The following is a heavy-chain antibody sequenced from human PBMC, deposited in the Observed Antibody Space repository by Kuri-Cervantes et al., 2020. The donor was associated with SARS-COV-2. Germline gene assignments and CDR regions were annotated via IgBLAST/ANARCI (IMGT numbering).Heavy chain of an antibody. V-gene: IGHV3-64*01. J-gene: IGHJ6*02. Sequence: GGSLRLSCAASGFTFSSYAMHWVRQAPGKGLEYVSAISSNGGSTYYANSVKGRFTISRDNSKNTLYLQMNSLRAEDTAVYYCARGDFGVEDGMDVWGQGTTVTVSS. D-gene: IGHD3-3*01. CDR1: GFTFSSYA. CDR3: ARGDFGVEDGMDV. CDR2: ISSNGGST.